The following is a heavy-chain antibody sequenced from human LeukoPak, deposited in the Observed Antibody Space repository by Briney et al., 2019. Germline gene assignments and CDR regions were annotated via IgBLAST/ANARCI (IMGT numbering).Heavy chain of an antibody. D-gene: IGHD3-3*01. CDR2: INNDGSST. Sequence: GGSLRLSCAASGFTFSNYWMHWVRQAPGKGLVWVSRINNDGSSTSYADSVKGRFTISRDNAKKTVYPQMNSLRAEDTAVYYCVKGVVTFNMDVWGKGTTVTVSS. J-gene: IGHJ6*03. V-gene: IGHV3-74*01. CDR3: VKGVVTFNMDV. CDR1: GFTFSNYW.